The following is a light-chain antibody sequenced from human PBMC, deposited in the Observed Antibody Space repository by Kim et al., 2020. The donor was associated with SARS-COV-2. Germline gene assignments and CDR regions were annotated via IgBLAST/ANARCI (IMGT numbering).Light chain of an antibody. CDR3: SSYAGSNNLV. V-gene: IGLV2-8*01. CDR2: EVS. Sequence: GQSATTSCTGTSSDVGGDNYVSWYQQHPGKAPKLMIYEVSKRPSGVPDRFSGSKSGNTASLTVSGLQAEDEADYYCSSYAGSNNLVFGGGTQLTVL. CDR1: SSDVGGDNY. J-gene: IGLJ3*02.